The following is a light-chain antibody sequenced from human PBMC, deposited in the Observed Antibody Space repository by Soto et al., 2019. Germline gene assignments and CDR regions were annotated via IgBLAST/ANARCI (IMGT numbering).Light chain of an antibody. CDR1: QSVSSN. CDR2: GTS. CDR3: NQYNNCPQS. V-gene: IGKV3-15*01. J-gene: IGKJ1*01. Sequence: EIVMTQSPATLSVSPGERATLSCRASQSVSSNLAWYQQKPDQAPRLLIYGTSTRATGIPARFSGSGSGTEFTLTMSSLQSEDFAVYYCNQYNNCPQSFGQGTNAEIK.